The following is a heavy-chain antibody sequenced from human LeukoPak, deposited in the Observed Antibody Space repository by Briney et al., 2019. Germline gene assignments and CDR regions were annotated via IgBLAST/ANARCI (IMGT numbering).Heavy chain of an antibody. J-gene: IGHJ4*02. CDR1: GFTFNRHA. V-gene: IGHV3-23*01. CDR2: IGGSGVSI. CDR3: SRRGGSNGWGDFGF. Sequence: GGSLRLSCTASGFTFNRHALNWVRQAPGKGLEWVSRIGGSGVSIFYADSVKGRFTISRDNGKNTVYLHMNSLRAEDTAIYYCSRRGGSNGWGDFGFWGQGTLVSVSS. D-gene: IGHD6-19*01.